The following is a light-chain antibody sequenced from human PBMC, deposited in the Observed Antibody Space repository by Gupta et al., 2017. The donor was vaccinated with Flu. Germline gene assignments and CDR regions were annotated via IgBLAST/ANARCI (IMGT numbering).Light chain of an antibody. Sequence: DIQMTQSPSSLSASVGDRVTITCQASQDISNYLNWYQQKPGKAPKLLIYDASNLETGVPSRFSGSGSGTDFTFTISSLQPEDIATYYCQQYDNRPPGDLLTFGGGTKVEIK. CDR2: DAS. J-gene: IGKJ4*01. CDR1: QDISNY. V-gene: IGKV1-33*01. CDR3: QQYDNRPPGDLLT.